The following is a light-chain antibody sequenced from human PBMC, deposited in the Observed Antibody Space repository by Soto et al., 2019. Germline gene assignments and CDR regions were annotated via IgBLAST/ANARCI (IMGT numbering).Light chain of an antibody. CDR2: EGS. Sequence: ALTQPASVSGSPGQSITISCTGTSSDVGSYNLVSWYQQHPGKAPKLMIYEGSKRPSGVSNRFSGSKSGNTASLTISGLQAEDEADYYCCSYAGSSSLVVFGGGTKVTVL. V-gene: IGLV2-23*01. CDR3: CSYAGSSSLVV. J-gene: IGLJ2*01. CDR1: SSDVGSYNL.